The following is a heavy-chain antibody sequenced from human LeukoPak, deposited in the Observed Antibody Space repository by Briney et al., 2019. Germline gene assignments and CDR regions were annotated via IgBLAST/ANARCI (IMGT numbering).Heavy chain of an antibody. CDR1: GDSVSSNSAT. CDR2: TYYRSKWYN. J-gene: IGHJ4*02. D-gene: IGHD2/OR15-2a*01. CDR3: ATNRPLDY. V-gene: IGHV6-1*01. Sequence: SQTLSLTWAISGDSVSSNSATWSWIRQSPSRGLEWLGRTYYRSKWYNDYAVSVKSRITINPDTSKNQFSLQLSSVTSEDTAVYYCATNRPLDYWGQGTLVTVSS.